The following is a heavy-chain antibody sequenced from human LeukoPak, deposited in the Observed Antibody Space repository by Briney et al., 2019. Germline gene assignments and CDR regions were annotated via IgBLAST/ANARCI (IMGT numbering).Heavy chain of an antibody. D-gene: IGHD3-10*01. CDR2: IYPGDSDT. CDR3: ARRIIRGVITSPFDY. Sequence: GESLKISCKGSGYSFTSYWIGWVRQMPGKGLEWMGIIYPGDSDTTYSPSFQGQITISADKSISTAYLQWSSLKASDTAMYYCARRIIRGVITSPFDYWSQGALVTVSS. CDR1: GYSFTSYW. V-gene: IGHV5-51*01. J-gene: IGHJ4*02.